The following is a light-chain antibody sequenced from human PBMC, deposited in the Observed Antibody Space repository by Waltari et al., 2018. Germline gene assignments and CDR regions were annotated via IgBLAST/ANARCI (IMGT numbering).Light chain of an antibody. CDR1: KLGNKY. CDR3: QAWDSSTVV. CDR2: QDD. Sequence: SYELTQPLSVSVSPGQTASITCPGDKLGNKYASWYQQKPGQSPVLVIYQDDKRPSGIPERFSGSNSGNTATLTISGTQAMDEADYYCQAWDSSTVVFGGGTKLTVL. J-gene: IGLJ2*01. V-gene: IGLV3-1*01.